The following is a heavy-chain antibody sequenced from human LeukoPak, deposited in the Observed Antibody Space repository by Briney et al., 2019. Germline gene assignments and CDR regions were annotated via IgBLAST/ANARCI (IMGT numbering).Heavy chain of an antibody. Sequence: GASVKVSCKASGYTFTNFGISWVRQAPGQGLEWMGWISAYNGDSNYGQNLQGRLTMTIDTSTNTAYIELRSLRSDDTAVYYCARDHSSSGQLFDYWGQGTPVTVSS. V-gene: IGHV1-18*01. CDR2: ISAYNGDS. CDR1: GYTFTNFG. D-gene: IGHD6-13*01. J-gene: IGHJ4*02. CDR3: ARDHSSSGQLFDY.